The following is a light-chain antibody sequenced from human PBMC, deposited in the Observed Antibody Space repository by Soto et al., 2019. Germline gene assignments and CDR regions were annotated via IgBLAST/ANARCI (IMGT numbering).Light chain of an antibody. CDR3: GTWDGSLSAGA. Sequence: QSVLTQPPSVSAAPGQRVTISCSDSNSNIGDNHVSWYQQLLGTAPKVVIYDNDKRPPGIPERFSGSKSGTSATLTITGLQTGDEANYYCGTWDGSLSAGAFGGGTKLTVL. CDR2: DND. V-gene: IGLV1-51*01. CDR1: NSNIGDNH. J-gene: IGLJ3*02.